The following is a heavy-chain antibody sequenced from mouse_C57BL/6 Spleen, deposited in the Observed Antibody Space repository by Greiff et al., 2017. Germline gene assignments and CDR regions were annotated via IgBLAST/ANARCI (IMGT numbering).Heavy chain of an antibody. D-gene: IGHD2-5*01. CDR3: ARLNYSNYDFDY. V-gene: IGHV5-12*01. J-gene: IGHJ2*01. CDR2: ISNGGGST. Sequence: EVQLVESGGGLVQPGGSLKLSCAASGFTFSDYYMYWVRQTPEKRLEWVAYISNGGGSTYYPDTIKGRFTISRDNAKNTLYLQKSRLKSEDTAMYYCARLNYSNYDFDYWGQGTTLTVSS. CDR1: GFTFSDYY.